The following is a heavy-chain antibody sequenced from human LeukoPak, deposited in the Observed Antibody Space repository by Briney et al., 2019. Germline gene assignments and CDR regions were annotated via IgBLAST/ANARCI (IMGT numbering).Heavy chain of an antibody. CDR1: GYSISSGYY. J-gene: IGHJ4*02. D-gene: IGHD6-13*01. V-gene: IGHV4-38-2*02. CDR3: ARISPRVSGIAAAGTDYFDY. CDR2: IYHSGST. Sequence: SETLSLTCTVSGYSISSGYYWGWIRQPPGKGLEWIGSIYHSGSTYYNPSLKSRVTISVDTSKNQFSLKLSSVTAADTAVYYCARISPRVSGIAAAGTDYFDYWGQGTLVTVSS.